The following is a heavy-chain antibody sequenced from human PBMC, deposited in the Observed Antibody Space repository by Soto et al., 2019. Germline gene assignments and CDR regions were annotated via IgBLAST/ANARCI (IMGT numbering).Heavy chain of an antibody. CDR1: GFTFSSYA. J-gene: IGHJ6*02. Sequence: GGSLRLSCAASGFTFSSYAMSWVRQAPGKGLEWVSAISGSGGSTYYADSVKGRFTISRDNSKNTLYLQMNSLRAEDTAVYYCAMRITIFGVVTWAMDVWGQGTPVTVYS. CDR3: AMRITIFGVVTWAMDV. D-gene: IGHD3-3*01. V-gene: IGHV3-23*01. CDR2: ISGSGGST.